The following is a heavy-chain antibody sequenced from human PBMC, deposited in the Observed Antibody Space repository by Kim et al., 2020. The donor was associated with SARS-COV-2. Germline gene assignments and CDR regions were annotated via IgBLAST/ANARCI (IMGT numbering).Heavy chain of an antibody. CDR2: IYYSGST. J-gene: IGHJ3*02. Sequence: SETLSLTCTVSGGSISSYYWSWIRQPPGKGLEWIGYIYYSGSTNYNPSLKSRVTISVDTSKNQFSLKLSSVTAADTAVYYCARVLDWHYYDSSGYSSYDAFDIWGQGTMVTVSS. CDR3: ARVLDWHYYDSSGYSSYDAFDI. D-gene: IGHD3-22*01. V-gene: IGHV4-59*01. CDR1: GGSISSYY.